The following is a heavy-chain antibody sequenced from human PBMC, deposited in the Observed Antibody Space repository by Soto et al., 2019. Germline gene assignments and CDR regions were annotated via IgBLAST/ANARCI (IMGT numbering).Heavy chain of an antibody. V-gene: IGHV1-18*04. CDR3: ARGVWNYGPGPVDL. CDR2: ISAYNGKT. J-gene: IGHJ3*01. D-gene: IGHD1-7*01. CDR1: GYTFTNYG. Sequence: QVQLVQSGTEVKTPGASVKVSCHASGYTFTNYGITWVRQAPGQGLEWMAWISAYNGKTHHAPFVQDRVTMTTDTATRAAYMALTSPRSDETAGYYCARGVWNYGPGPVDLWGQGTMVTVSS.